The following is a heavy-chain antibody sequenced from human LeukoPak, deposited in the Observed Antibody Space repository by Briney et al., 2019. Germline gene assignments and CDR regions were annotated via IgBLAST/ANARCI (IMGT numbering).Heavy chain of an antibody. CDR1: GYPFRCYP. V-gene: IGHV3-23*01. CDR2: YSGGRGST. Sequence: GGSLRLSCAASGYPFRCYPMSWGPQATGRGLEGVSAYSGGRGSTYYEDSVKGRFTISRNNSTSTLYLQMNSLRAADTAADFCSKDGGSYGDYACYFYWGHETLLIAFS. D-gene: IGHD4-17*01. J-gene: IGHJ4*01. CDR3: SKDGGSYGDYACYFY.